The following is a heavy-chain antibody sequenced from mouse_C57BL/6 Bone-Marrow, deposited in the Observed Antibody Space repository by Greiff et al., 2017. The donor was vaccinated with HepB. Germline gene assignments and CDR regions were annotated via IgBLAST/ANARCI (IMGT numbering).Heavy chain of an antibody. Sequence: EVKLVESGTVLARPGASVKMSCKTSGYTFTSYWMHWVKQRPGQGLEWIGAIYPGNSDTSYNQKFKGKAKLTAVTSASTAYMELSSLTNEDSAVYYCTNYDYDEGGFDYWGQGTTLTVSS. CDR1: GYTFTSYW. D-gene: IGHD2-4*01. CDR3: TNYDYDEGGFDY. J-gene: IGHJ2*01. V-gene: IGHV1-5*01. CDR2: IYPGNSDT.